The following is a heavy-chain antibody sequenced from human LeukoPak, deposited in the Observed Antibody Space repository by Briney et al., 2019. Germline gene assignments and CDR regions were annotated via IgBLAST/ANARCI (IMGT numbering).Heavy chain of an antibody. CDR1: GGSISSGSYY. CDR2: IYTSGST. CDR3: AREFEGDGYVY. V-gene: IGHV4-61*02. J-gene: IGHJ4*02. D-gene: IGHD5-24*01. Sequence: SQTLSLTCTVSGGSISSGSYYWSWIRQPAGKGLEWIGRIYTSGSTNYNPSLKSRVTISVHTSKNQFSLKLSSVTAADTAVYYCAREFEGDGYVYWGQGTLVTVSS.